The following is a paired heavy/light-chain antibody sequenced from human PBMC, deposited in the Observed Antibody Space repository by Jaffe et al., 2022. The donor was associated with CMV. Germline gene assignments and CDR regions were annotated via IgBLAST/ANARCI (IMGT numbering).Heavy chain of an antibody. J-gene: IGHJ4*02. CDR2: TYYKSKWYN. V-gene: IGHV6-1*01. D-gene: IGHD6-19*01. CDR1: GDSVSSNSAA. Sequence: QVQLQQSGPGLVKPSLTLSLTCAISGDSVSSNSAAWSWIRQSPSRGLEWLGRTYYKSKWYNDYAVSVKSRITIKPDTSKNQFSLQLNSVTPEDTAVYYCARVDWSSGWQPFDYWGQGTLVTVSS. CDR3: ARVDWSSGWQPFDY.
Light chain of an antibody. CDR1: QSISSY. V-gene: IGKV1-39*01. CDR2: AAS. CDR3: QQSYSSPRT. J-gene: IGKJ1*01. Sequence: DIQMTQSPSSLSASVGDRVTITCRASQSISSYLNWYQQKPGKAPQLLIYAASSLQSGVPSRFSGSGSGTDFTLTISSLQPEDFATYYCQQSYSSPRTFGQGTKVEIK.